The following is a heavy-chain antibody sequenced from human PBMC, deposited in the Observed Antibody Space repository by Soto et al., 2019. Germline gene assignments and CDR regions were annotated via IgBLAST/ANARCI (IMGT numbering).Heavy chain of an antibody. CDR1: GGSISSYY. D-gene: IGHD5-12*01. V-gene: IGHV4-59*01. Sequence: PSETLSLTCTVSGGSISSYYWSWIRQPPGKGLEWIGYIYYSGNTNYNPSLKSRVTISVDTSKNQFSLKLSSVTAADTAVYYCARARDGYNYEPTAFDIWGQGTMVT. CDR2: IYYSGNT. J-gene: IGHJ3*02. CDR3: ARARDGYNYEPTAFDI.